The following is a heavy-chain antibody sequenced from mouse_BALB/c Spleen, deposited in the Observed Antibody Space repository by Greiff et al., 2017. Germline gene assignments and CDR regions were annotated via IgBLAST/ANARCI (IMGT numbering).Heavy chain of an antibody. D-gene: IGHD1-1*01. CDR1: GFTFSSYA. CDR3: ARASYYYGSYAMDY. Sequence: DVKLVESGGGLVKPGGSLKLSCAASGFTFSSYAMSWVRQTPEKRLEWVASISSGGSTYYPDSVKGRFTISRDNARNILYLQMSSLRSEDTAMYYCARASYYYGSYAMDYWGQGTSVTVSS. V-gene: IGHV5-6-5*01. CDR2: ISSGGST. J-gene: IGHJ4*01.